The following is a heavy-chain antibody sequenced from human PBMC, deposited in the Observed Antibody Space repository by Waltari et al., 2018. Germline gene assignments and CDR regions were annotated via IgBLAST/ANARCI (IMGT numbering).Heavy chain of an antibody. D-gene: IGHD2-8*01. CDR2: IHTRGNS. V-gene: IGHV4-4*07. J-gene: IGHJ5*02. CDR3: AREGCTTNCPRGWFDP. CDR1: DDSMSNVY. Sequence: QVQLQESGPRMVKPAETLSLTCSVSDDSMSNVYWNWNRQPAGKGLEWIGRIHTRGNSKHNPSLNGRVTISMDKSKNQFSLRLTSVTAADTAMYYCAREGCTTNCPRGWFDPWGQGTLVTVSS.